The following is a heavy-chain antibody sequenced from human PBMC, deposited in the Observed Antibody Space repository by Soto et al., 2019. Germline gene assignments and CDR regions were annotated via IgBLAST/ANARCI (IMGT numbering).Heavy chain of an antibody. D-gene: IGHD2-21*02. V-gene: IGHV1-18*01. J-gene: IGHJ5*02. CDR2: ISAYNGNT. Sequence: ASVTVSCKASGYTFTSYGISWVRQAPGQGLEWMGWISAYNGNTNYAQKLQGRVTMTTDTSTSTAYMELRSLRSDDTAVYYCARKYCGCDCYAPQRWFSPRGQGTLVTVSS. CDR1: GYTFTSYG. CDR3: ARKYCGCDCYAPQRWFSP.